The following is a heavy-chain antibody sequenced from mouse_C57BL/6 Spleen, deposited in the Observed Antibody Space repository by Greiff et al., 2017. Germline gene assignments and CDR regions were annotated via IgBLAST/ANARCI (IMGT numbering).Heavy chain of an antibody. V-gene: IGHV1-76*01. CDR2: IYPGSGNT. CDR3: ATYYKGVYAMDY. Sequence: VQLQQSGAELVRPGASVKLSCKASGYTFTDYYINWVKQRPGQGLEWIARIYPGSGNTYYNEKFKGKATLTAEKSSSTAYMQLSSLTSEDSAVYFCATYYKGVYAMDYWGQGTSVTVSS. CDR1: GYTFTDYY. D-gene: IGHD2-12*01. J-gene: IGHJ4*01.